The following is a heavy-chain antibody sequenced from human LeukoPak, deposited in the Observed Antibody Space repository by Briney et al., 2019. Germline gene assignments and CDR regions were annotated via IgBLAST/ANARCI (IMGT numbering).Heavy chain of an antibody. CDR2: ISSSSSTI. J-gene: IGHJ4*02. CDR1: GFTFSSYS. CDR3: ARGSLIAAAGIDY. Sequence: GGSLRLSCAASGFTFSSYSMNWVRQAPGEGLEWVSYISSSSSTIYYADSVKGRFTISRDNAKNSLYLQMNSLRAEDTAVYYCARGSLIAAAGIDYWGQGTLVTVSS. D-gene: IGHD6-13*01. V-gene: IGHV3-48*01.